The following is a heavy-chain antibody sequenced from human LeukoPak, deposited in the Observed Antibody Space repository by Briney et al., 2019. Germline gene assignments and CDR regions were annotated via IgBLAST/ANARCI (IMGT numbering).Heavy chain of an antibody. CDR1: GYSISSGYL. CDR3: ARGSGDWTYYFDY. CDR2: TYHGGTT. Sequence: SETLSLTCTVSGYSISSGYLWGWIRQPPGKGLEWIGSTYHGGTTYSNPSLKSRVIISEDTSKNQFSLKLSSVTAAVTAVYYCARGSGDWTYYFDYWGQGTLVTVSS. J-gene: IGHJ4*02. V-gene: IGHV4-38-2*02. D-gene: IGHD2-21*02.